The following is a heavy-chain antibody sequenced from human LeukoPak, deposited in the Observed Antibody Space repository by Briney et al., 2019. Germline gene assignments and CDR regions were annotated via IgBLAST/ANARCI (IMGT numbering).Heavy chain of an antibody. CDR1: GGTFSSYA. Sequence: ASVKVSCKVSGGTFSSYAISWVRQAPGQGLEWMGRIIPIFGIANYAQKFQGRVTITADKSTSTAYMELSSLRSEDTAVYYCARAGEDIVVVPEWFDPWGQGTLVTVSS. CDR2: IIPIFGIA. J-gene: IGHJ5*02. CDR3: ARAGEDIVVVPEWFDP. D-gene: IGHD2-2*01. V-gene: IGHV1-69*04.